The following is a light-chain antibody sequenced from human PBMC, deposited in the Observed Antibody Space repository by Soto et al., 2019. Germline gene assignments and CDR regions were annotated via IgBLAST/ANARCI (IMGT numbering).Light chain of an antibody. CDR1: QSVSSSY. CDR3: QHDGSSPLIT. J-gene: IGKJ3*01. Sequence: EIVLTQSPGTLSLSPGERATLSCRASQSVSSSYLAWYQQKPGQAPRLLIYGASSRATGIPDRFSVSGSGTDFTLTISRLEPKAFAVYYCQHDGSSPLITIGPGTKVDSK. V-gene: IGKV3-20*01. CDR2: GAS.